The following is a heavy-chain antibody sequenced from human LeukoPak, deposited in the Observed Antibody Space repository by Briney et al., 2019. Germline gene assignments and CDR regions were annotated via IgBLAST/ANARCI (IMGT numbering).Heavy chain of an antibody. D-gene: IGHD1-26*01. CDR3: VRREGFFYYFDY. Sequence: GGSLRLSCAASGFSFSSYEMNWVRQAPGKGLEWVSYISSSGRTIYYADSVKGRFTISRDNAKNSLYLQMNSLRAEDTAVYYCVRREGFFYYFDYWGQGTLVTGSS. CDR1: GFSFSSYE. J-gene: IGHJ4*02. V-gene: IGHV3-48*03. CDR2: ISSSGRTI.